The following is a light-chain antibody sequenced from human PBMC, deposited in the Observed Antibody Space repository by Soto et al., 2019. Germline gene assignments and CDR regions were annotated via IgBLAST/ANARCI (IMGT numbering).Light chain of an antibody. Sequence: DIQMTQFPSSLSASVGDRVTITCRASQTIRSHLHWYQQKPGEAPKIVIYATSTLQSGVPSRFNGSVSGTDFTLSISSLQPEDFATYYCQQTYRTPLTVGGGTKVDSK. CDR3: QQTYRTPLT. J-gene: IGKJ4*01. V-gene: IGKV1-39*01. CDR2: ATS. CDR1: QTIRSH.